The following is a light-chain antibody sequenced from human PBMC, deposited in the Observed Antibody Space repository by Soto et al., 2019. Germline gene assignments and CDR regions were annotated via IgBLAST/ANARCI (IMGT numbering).Light chain of an antibody. J-gene: IGKJ4*01. V-gene: IGKV1-16*02. CDR2: DAS. CDR1: QGISDY. CDR3: QQYHTYPLT. Sequence: DIQMTQSPSSLSASLGDRVTITCRASQGISDYLAWFRQKPGKAPESLIFDASSLQGGVPSKFSGTASGTDFTLTINSLEPEDFATYYCQQYHTYPLTFGGGTKVEIK.